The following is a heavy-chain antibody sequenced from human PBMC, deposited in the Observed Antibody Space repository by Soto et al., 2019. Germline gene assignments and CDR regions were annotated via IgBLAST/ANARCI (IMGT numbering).Heavy chain of an antibody. V-gene: IGHV1-69*06. J-gene: IGHJ6*02. CDR1: GGTFSSYA. Sequence: QVQLVQSGAEVKKPGSSVKVSCKASGGTFSSYAISWVRQAPGQGLEWMGGIIPIFGTANYAQKFQGRVTITANKSTSTAYMELSSLRSEDTAVYYCAREGAPYYYDSSGMTHYYYYGMDVWGQGTTVTVSS. CDR2: IIPIFGTA. D-gene: IGHD3-22*01. CDR3: AREGAPYYYDSSGMTHYYYYGMDV.